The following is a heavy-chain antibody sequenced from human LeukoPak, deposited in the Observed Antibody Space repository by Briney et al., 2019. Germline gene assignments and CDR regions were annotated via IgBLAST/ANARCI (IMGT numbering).Heavy chain of an antibody. CDR2: VYHSGTT. CDR3: ASCLFDYYYFDQ. J-gene: IGHJ4*02. D-gene: IGHD3-10*01. V-gene: IGHV4-4*02. CDR1: GDSITSHNW. Sequence: PSETLSLTCAVSGDSITSHNWWSWVRQSPGKGLEWIGEVYHSGTTNYSPSLKSRVTISVDKSKNQLSLRLTSVTAADAAVYFCASCLFDYYYFDQWGQGTLVTVSS.